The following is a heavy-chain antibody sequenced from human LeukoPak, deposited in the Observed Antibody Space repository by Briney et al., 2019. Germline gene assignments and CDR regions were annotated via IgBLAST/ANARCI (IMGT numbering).Heavy chain of an antibody. Sequence: GGSLRLSCAASGFTFNSYWMHWVRQAPGKGLVWVSRINSDGSGTSDADFVEGRFTISRDNSKNTLYLQMNSLRAEDTAMYYCARDRLTSDAFDIWGQGTMVTVSS. CDR3: ARDRLTSDAFDI. CDR1: GFTFNSYW. CDR2: INSDGSGT. D-gene: IGHD3-10*01. J-gene: IGHJ3*02. V-gene: IGHV3-74*01.